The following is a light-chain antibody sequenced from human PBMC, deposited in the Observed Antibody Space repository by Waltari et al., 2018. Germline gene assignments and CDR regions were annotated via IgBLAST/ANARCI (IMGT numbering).Light chain of an antibody. CDR1: QSVSSS. CDR3: QQRSKWPWA. CDR2: DAS. V-gene: IGKV3-11*01. Sequence: EIVLTQSPATLSLSPGERATLSCRASQSVSSSLAWYQHKPGQAPRLLIYDASISVTGIPARFSGSGSETDFTLTVSSLEPEDFAVYYCQQRSKWPWAFGQGTKVEIK. J-gene: IGKJ1*01.